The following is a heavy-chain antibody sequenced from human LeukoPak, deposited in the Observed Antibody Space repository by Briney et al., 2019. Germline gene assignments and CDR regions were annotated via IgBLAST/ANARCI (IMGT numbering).Heavy chain of an antibody. CDR1: GGSISSYC. V-gene: IGHV4-59*01. CDR2: IYYSGST. D-gene: IGHD1-26*01. Sequence: SETLSLTCTVSGGSISSYCWSWIRQPPGKGLEWIGYIYYSGSTNYNPSLKSRVTISVDTSKNQFSLKLSSVTAADTAVYYCARALSRELLRDMYYFDYWGQGTLVTVSS. CDR3: ARALSRELLRDMYYFDY. J-gene: IGHJ4*02.